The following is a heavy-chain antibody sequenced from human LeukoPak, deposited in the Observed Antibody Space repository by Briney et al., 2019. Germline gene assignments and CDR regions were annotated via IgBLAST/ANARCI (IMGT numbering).Heavy chain of an antibody. CDR2: INHSGST. Sequence: SETLSLTCAVYGGSFSGYYWSWIRQPPGKGLEWIEEINHSGSTNYNPSLKSRVTISVDTSKNQFSLKLSSVTAADTAVYYCARGGEGANRYWGQGTLVTVSS. CDR1: GGSFSGYY. D-gene: IGHD1-26*01. V-gene: IGHV4-34*01. J-gene: IGHJ4*02. CDR3: ARGGEGANRY.